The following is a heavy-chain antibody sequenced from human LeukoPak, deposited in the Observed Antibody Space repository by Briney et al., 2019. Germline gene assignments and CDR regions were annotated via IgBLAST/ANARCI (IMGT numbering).Heavy chain of an antibody. J-gene: IGHJ4*02. V-gene: IGHV1-3*01. CDR3: ARDLYGDYFDY. CDR1: GYTFGRYG. Sequence: ASVKVSCKASGYTFGRYGMHWVRQAPGQRLEWMGWINAGNENTKYSQKFQGRVSITRDTSASTAYMELSSLTSEDTAVYYCARDLYGDYFDYWGQGTLVTVSS. CDR2: INAGNENT. D-gene: IGHD3-16*01.